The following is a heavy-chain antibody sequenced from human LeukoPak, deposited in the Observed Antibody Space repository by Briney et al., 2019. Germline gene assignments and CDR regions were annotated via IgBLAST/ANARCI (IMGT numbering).Heavy chain of an antibody. J-gene: IGHJ6*02. CDR1: GYTFTSYG. CDR3: ARVQYDFWSGYPQSMDV. D-gene: IGHD3-3*01. CDR2: ISAYNGNT. V-gene: IGHV1-18*01. Sequence: ASVKVSCKASGYTFTSYGISWVRQAPGQGLEWMGWISAYNGNTDYAQKLQGRVTMTTDTSTSTAYMELRSLRSDDTAVYYCARVQYDFWSGYPQSMDVWGQGTTVTVSS.